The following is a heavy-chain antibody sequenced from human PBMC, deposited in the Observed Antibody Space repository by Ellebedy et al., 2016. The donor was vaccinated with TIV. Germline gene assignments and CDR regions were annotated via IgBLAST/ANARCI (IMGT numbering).Heavy chain of an antibody. J-gene: IGHJ6*02. D-gene: IGHD2-15*01. CDR2: INPNSGGT. Sequence: ASVKVSCXASGGTFSSYAISWVRQAPGQGLEWMGWINPNSGGTNYAQKFQGRVTMTRDMSTSTAYMELSSLRSEDTAVYYCAADVVVVAARIYYYGMDVWGQGTTVTVSS. CDR3: AADVVVVAARIYYYGMDV. CDR1: GGTFSSYA. V-gene: IGHV1-2*02.